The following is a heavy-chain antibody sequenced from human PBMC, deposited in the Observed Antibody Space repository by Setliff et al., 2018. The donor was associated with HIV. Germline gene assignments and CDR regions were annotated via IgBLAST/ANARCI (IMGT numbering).Heavy chain of an antibody. Sequence: GASVKVSCKASGGNFNNYALSWVRQAPGQGLEWMGGIIPIFGTANYAQKFQGRVTITADESTSTAYMELSSLRSEDTAVYYCAGGYCSSTSCYLLHYYYYYGMDVWGQGTTVTVSS. V-gene: IGHV1-69*13. CDR1: GGNFNNYA. CDR3: AGGYCSSTSCYLLHYYYYYGMDV. J-gene: IGHJ6*02. D-gene: IGHD2-2*01. CDR2: IIPIFGTA.